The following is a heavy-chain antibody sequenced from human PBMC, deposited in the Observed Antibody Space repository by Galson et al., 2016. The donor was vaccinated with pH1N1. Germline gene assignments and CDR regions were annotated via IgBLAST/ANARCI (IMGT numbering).Heavy chain of an antibody. J-gene: IGHJ3*01. CDR3: AHREVTITNAFDV. CDR2: IYWDDDK. V-gene: IGHV2-5*08. CDR1: GFSINSRGMG. D-gene: IGHD5-12*01. Sequence: PALVKPTQTLTLTCTFSGFSINSRGMGVGWIRQPPGQALEWLAVIYWDDDKRYSLSLKSRLTISKDTSKNQVVLTMTNMDPADTATYYCAHREVTITNAFDVWGQGTMVTVSS.